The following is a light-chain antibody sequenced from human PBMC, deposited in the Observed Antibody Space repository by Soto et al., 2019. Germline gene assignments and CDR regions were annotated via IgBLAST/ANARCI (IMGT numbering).Light chain of an antibody. CDR2: WAS. Sequence: DIVMTQSPDSLAVSLGERATINCKSSQSVLYSSNNKNYLAWYQQKPGQPPKLLIYWASTRESGGPDRFSGTGSGTDFNLTISSLQAEDVAVYYCQQYYSTPITFGQGTRLEIK. CDR1: QSVLYSSNNKNY. J-gene: IGKJ5*01. CDR3: QQYYSTPIT. V-gene: IGKV4-1*01.